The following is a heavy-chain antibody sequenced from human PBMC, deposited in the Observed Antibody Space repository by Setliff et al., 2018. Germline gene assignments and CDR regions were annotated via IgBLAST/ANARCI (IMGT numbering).Heavy chain of an antibody. CDR3: ATYKYGFAFDI. CDR1: GFTFSDYY. V-gene: IGHV3-11*06. D-gene: IGHD5-18*01. Sequence: GGSLRLSCAASGFTFSDYYMSWIRQAPGKGLEWVSYYVDSVKGRFTISRDNAKNSLYLQMNSLRAEDTAVYYCATYKYGFAFDIWGQGTVVT. J-gene: IGHJ3*02.